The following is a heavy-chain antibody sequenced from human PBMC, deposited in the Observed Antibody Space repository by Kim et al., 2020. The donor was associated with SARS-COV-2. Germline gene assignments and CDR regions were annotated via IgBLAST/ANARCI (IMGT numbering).Heavy chain of an antibody. J-gene: IGHJ3*02. V-gene: IGHV3-74*01. D-gene: IGHD3-16*01. Sequence: TLSAASVKGRFTSARDDAKNTLYLQMNSLRAEDTAMYFCARGGLRAAFDIWGPGTMVTVSS. CDR3: ARGGLRAAFDI. CDR2: T.